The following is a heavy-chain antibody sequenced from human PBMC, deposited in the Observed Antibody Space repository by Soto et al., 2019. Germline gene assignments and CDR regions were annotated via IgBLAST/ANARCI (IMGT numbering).Heavy chain of an antibody. Sequence: ASVKVSCKASGYTFTSYDTNWVRQATGQGLEWMGWMNPNSGNTGYAQKFQGRVTMTRNTSISTAYMELSSLRSEDTAVYYCARGGRDTYYYGSGSYYYYGMDVWGQGTTVTVSS. CDR2: MNPNSGNT. J-gene: IGHJ6*02. CDR3: ARGGRDTYYYGSGSYYYYGMDV. D-gene: IGHD3-10*01. V-gene: IGHV1-8*01. CDR1: GYTFTSYD.